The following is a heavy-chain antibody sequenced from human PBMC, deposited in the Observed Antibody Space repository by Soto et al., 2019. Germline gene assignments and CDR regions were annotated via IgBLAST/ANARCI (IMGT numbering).Heavy chain of an antibody. V-gene: IGHV1-69*06. CDR3: ARIPDLLSWSGPETWFDP. Sequence: QVQLVQSGAEVKKPGSSVKVSCKASGGTFSSYAISWVRQAPGHGLEWMGGIIPIFGTANYAQKFQGRVTITADKSTSTADMELSSLRSEDTAVYYCARIPDLLSWSGPETWFDPWGQGTLVTVSS. CDR2: IIPIFGTA. D-gene: IGHD3-3*01. CDR1: GGTFSSYA. J-gene: IGHJ5*02.